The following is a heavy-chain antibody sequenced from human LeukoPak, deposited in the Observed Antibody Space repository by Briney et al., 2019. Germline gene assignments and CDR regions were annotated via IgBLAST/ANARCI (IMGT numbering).Heavy chain of an antibody. J-gene: IGHJ4*02. CDR2: IHYSGNT. V-gene: IGHV4-39*07. Sequence: SETLSLTCTVSGGSISTTSNFWGWIRQPPGKGLEWIGSIHYSGNTYYNPSLKSRVTISVDTSKNQFSLKLSSVTAAGTAVYYCARDSRGGTDYWGQGTLVTVSS. CDR1: GGSISTTSNF. D-gene: IGHD4-23*01. CDR3: ARDSRGGTDY.